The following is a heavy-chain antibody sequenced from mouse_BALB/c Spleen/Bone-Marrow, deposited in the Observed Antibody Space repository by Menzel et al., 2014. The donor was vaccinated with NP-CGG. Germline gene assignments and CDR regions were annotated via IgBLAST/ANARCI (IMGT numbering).Heavy chain of an antibody. Sequence: EVQVVESGGGLVQPGGSRKLSCAASGFTFSSFGMRWVRQAPEKGLEWVAYISSGSSTIYYADTVKGRFTISRDNPKNTLFLQMTSLRSEDTAMYYCARSSYGYDRQAYFFDYWGQGTTLTVSS. D-gene: IGHD2-2*01. V-gene: IGHV5-17*02. CDR2: ISSGSSTI. CDR1: GFTFSSFG. CDR3: ARSSYGYDRQAYFFDY. J-gene: IGHJ2*01.